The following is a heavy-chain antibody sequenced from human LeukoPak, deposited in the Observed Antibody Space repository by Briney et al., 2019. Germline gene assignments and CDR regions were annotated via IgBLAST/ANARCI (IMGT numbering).Heavy chain of an antibody. D-gene: IGHD2/OR15-2a*01. J-gene: IGHJ3*02. CDR2: IDPDGNT. Sequence: GGSLRLSCSASGLTFSTYWMHWVRQAPGKGLVWVSRIDPDGNTVYADSVRGRFTVSRDNAKNTMYLQMNSLRVKDTALYYCASFRNTDIWGQGTTVTVSP. V-gene: IGHV3-74*01. CDR1: GLTFSTYW. CDR3: ASFRNTDI.